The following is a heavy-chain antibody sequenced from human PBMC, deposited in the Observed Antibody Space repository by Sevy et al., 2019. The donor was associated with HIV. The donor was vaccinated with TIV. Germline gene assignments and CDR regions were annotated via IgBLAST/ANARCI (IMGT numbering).Heavy chain of an antibody. CDR3: AKDPRRITIFGVVLDY. V-gene: IGHV3-23*01. CDR2: ISGSGGST. CDR1: GFTFSSYA. Sequence: GGSLRLSCAASGFTFSSYAMSWVRQAPGKGLEWASAISGSGGSTYYADSVKGRFTISRDNSKNTLYLQMNSLRAEDTAVYYCAKDPRRITIFGVVLDYWGQGTLVTVSS. J-gene: IGHJ4*02. D-gene: IGHD3-3*01.